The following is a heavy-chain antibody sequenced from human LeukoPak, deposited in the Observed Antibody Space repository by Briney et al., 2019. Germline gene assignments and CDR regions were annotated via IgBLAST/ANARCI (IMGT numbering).Heavy chain of an antibody. V-gene: IGHV3-43*02. CDR2: ISGDGGST. J-gene: IGHJ4*02. D-gene: IGHD3-10*01. Sequence: GGSLRLSCAASGFTFDDYAMHWVRQAPGKGLEWVSLISGDGGSTYYADSVKGRFTISRDNAKNSLYLQMNSLRAEDTAVYYCVSGFGELSFDYWGQGTLVTVSS. CDR3: VSGFGELSFDY. CDR1: GFTFDDYA.